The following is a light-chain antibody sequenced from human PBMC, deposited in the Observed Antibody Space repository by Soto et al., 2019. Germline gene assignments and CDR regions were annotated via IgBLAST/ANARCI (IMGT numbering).Light chain of an antibody. CDR3: QQYNNYWT. Sequence: DIQMTQSPSTLSASVGDRVTITCRASQSISSWLAWYQQKPGKAPKLLIYKASSLESGVPSRLSGSGSGTEFTLTISSLQPDDFATYYCQQYNNYWTFGQGTKVEIK. J-gene: IGKJ1*01. V-gene: IGKV1-5*03. CDR1: QSISSW. CDR2: KAS.